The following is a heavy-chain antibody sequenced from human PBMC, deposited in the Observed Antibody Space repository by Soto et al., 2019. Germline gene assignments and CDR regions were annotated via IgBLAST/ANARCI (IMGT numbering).Heavy chain of an antibody. V-gene: IGHV5-51*01. Sequence: GESLKISCMGSGYKVSTWHNFTSYWIAWVRQMPGEGLEWMGIIYPGDSDTRYSPSFQGQVTISADKSISTAYLQWSSLKASDTAMYYCARRYSRWYVTEYYYGMDVWGQGTTVTVSS. J-gene: IGHJ6*02. D-gene: IGHD6-13*01. CDR2: IYPGDSDT. CDR1: GYKVSTWHNFTSYW. CDR3: ARRYSRWYVTEYYYGMDV.